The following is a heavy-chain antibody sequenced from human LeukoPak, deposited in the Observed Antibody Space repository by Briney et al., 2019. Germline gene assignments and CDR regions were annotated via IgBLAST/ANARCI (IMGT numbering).Heavy chain of an antibody. Sequence: GGSLRLSCVASGSTFSSYAMSWVRQAPGKGLEWVAAVTGNGVTTWYEPFVKGRFIISRDNSKNTLYLQMSGLRAEDTALFYCAKDRLYPNDIFDVWGQGTMVTVS. CDR3: AKDRLYPNDIFDV. V-gene: IGHV3-23*01. CDR2: VTGNGVTT. D-gene: IGHD2-2*02. CDR1: GSTFSSYA. J-gene: IGHJ3*01.